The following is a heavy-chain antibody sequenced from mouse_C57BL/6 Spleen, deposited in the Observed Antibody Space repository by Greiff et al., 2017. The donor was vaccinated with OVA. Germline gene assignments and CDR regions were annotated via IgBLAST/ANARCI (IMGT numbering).Heavy chain of an antibody. V-gene: IGHV14-4*01. CDR3: TKSPYSHFDY. CDR1: GFNIKDDY. D-gene: IGHD1-1*01. J-gene: IGHJ2*01. CDR2: IDPENGDT. Sequence: VQLQQSGAELVRPGASVKLSCTASGFNIKDDYMHWVKQRPEQGLEWIGWIDPENGDTEYASKFQGKATITADTSSNTAYLQLSSLTSEDTAVYYCTKSPYSHFDYWGQGTTLTVSS.